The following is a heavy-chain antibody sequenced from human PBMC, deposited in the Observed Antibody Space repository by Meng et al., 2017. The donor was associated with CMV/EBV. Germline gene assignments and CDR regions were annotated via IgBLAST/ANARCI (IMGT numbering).Heavy chain of an antibody. CDR3: ARDRAGAAGSTGYYGRDV. V-gene: IGHV3-11*01. CDR2: ISSSGSTI. J-gene: IGHJ6*02. D-gene: IGHD6-19*01. Sequence: GRSLRLSCAASGFTFSAYYISWIRQAPGKGLEWVSYISSSGSTIYYADSVKGRFTISRDNAKNSLYLQMNSLRAEDTAVYYCARDRAGAAGSTGYYGRDVWGQGTTVTVSS. CDR1: GFTFSAYY.